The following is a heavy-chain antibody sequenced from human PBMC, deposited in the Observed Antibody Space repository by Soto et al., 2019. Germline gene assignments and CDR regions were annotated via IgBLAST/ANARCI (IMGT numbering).Heavy chain of an antibody. J-gene: IGHJ5*02. CDR3: ASGGPSSGYGWFDP. Sequence: QLQLQESGPGLVKPSETLSLTCTVSGGSISSSSYYWGWIRQPPGKGLEWIGSIYYSGSTYYNPSLKSRVTISVDTSKNQFSLKLSSVTAADTAVYYCASGGPSSGYGWFDPWGQGTLVTVSS. D-gene: IGHD3-22*01. V-gene: IGHV4-39*01. CDR2: IYYSGST. CDR1: GGSISSSSYY.